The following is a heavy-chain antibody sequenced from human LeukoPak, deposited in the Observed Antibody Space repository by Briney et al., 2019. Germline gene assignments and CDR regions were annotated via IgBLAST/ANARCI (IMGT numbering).Heavy chain of an antibody. D-gene: IGHD3-22*01. J-gene: IGHJ4*02. CDR3: ARDADYYDSSVPFDC. CDR2: ISSSGTTT. Sequence: AGGSLRLSCAASGFTFSSYEMNWVRQAPGKGLEWVSYISSSGTTTYYADSVKGRFTISRDNAKNSLFLQMNSLRAEDTAVYYCARDADYYDSSVPFDCWGQGTLVTVSS. CDR1: GFTFSSYE. V-gene: IGHV3-48*03.